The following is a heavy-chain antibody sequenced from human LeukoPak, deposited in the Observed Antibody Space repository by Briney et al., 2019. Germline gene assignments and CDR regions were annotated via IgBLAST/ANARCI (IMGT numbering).Heavy chain of an antibody. Sequence: GASVTVSCKASGYTFTSYGISWVRQAPGQGLEWMGWISAYNGNTNYAQKLQGRVTMTTDTSTSTAYMELRSLRSDDTAVYYCARVGSSSWYSHYYYGMDVWGQGTTVTVSS. CDR2: ISAYNGNT. CDR3: ARVGSSSWYSHYYYGMDV. J-gene: IGHJ6*02. CDR1: GYTFTSYG. D-gene: IGHD6-13*01. V-gene: IGHV1-18*01.